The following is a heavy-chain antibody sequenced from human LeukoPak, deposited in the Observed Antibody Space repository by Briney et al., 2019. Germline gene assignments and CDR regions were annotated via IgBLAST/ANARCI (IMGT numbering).Heavy chain of an antibody. CDR1: GFTFSGSA. Sequence: GGSLRLYCAASGFTFSGSAMHWVRQASGQGLEWVGRIRSKANSSAAAYAASVKGRFTISRDDSKTTAYLQMNSLKTEDTAVYYRTTIGYCSGGSCSWGQGTLVTVSS. D-gene: IGHD2-15*01. V-gene: IGHV3-73*01. CDR2: IRSKANSSAA. J-gene: IGHJ5*02. CDR3: TTIGYCSGGSCS.